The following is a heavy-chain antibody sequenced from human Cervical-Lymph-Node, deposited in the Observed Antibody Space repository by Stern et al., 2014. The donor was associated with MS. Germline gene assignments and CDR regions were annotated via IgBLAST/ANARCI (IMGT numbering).Heavy chain of an antibody. CDR2: IIPLSGKI. D-gene: IGHD5-18*01. CDR3: ASSLTAWDTPYHFYGMEV. J-gene: IGHJ6*02. V-gene: IGHV1-69*01. CDR1: GDTFNRNA. Sequence: VQLVQSGAEVKKPGSSVKVSCKASGDTFNRNAFSWVRQAPGQGLERMGGIIPLSGKINYAQKFEGRVKFTADESTSTAYMDRSSLRSEDAAVYYCASSLTAWDTPYHFYGMEVWGQGTTVTVSS.